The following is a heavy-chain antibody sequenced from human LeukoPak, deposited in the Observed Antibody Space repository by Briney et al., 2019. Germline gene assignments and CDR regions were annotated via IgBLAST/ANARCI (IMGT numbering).Heavy chain of an antibody. V-gene: IGHV5-51*01. CDR2: IYPVDSDT. Sequence: GESLKISCKGSGYSFTSYWIGWVRQMPGKGLEWMGIIYPVDSDTRYSPSFQGQVTISADKSISTAYLQWSSLKASDTAMYYCATPYPREYCSSTTCYFNYWGQGTLVTVSS. D-gene: IGHD2-2*01. CDR3: ATPYPREYCSSTTCYFNY. CDR1: GYSFTSYW. J-gene: IGHJ4*02.